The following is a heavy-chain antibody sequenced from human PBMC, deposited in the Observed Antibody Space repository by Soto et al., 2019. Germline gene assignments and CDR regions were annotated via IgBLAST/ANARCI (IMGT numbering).Heavy chain of an antibody. D-gene: IGHD5-18*01. V-gene: IGHV3-30-3*01. J-gene: IGHJ4*02. CDR1: GFTFSSYA. CDR3: ARAIYSYGPTDY. CDR2: ISYGGSNK. Sequence: GGSLRLSCAASGFTFSSYAMHWVRQAPGKGLEWVAVISYGGSNKYYADSVKGRFTISRDNSKNTLYLQMNSLRAEDTAVYYCARAIYSYGPTDYWGQGTLVTVSS.